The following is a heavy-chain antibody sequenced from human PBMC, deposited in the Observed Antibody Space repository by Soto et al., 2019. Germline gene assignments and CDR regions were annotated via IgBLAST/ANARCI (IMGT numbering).Heavy chain of an antibody. D-gene: IGHD4-17*01. CDR2: ISGSGGST. J-gene: IGHJ6*02. CDR1: GFTFSSYA. CDR3: AKARRYYGDYPMFDYYYYYGMDV. V-gene: IGHV3-23*01. Sequence: GGSLRLSCAASGFTFSSYAMSWVRQAPGKGLEWVSAISGSGGSTYYADSVKGRFTISRDNSKNTLYLQMNSLRAEDTAVYYCAKARRYYGDYPMFDYYYYYGMDVWGQGTTVTVSS.